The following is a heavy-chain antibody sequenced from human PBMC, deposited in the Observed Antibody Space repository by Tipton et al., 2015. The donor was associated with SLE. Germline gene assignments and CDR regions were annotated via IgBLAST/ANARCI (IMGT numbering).Heavy chain of an antibody. CDR1: GGSISAYY. V-gene: IGHV4-34*01. D-gene: IGHD6-13*01. CDR2: ISHTGRT. CDR3: ATRGSSSWYFFDY. J-gene: IGHJ4*02. Sequence: TLSLTCAVYGGSISAYYWSWIRQPPGKGLEWIGEISHTGRTNFNPSLKSRVAISADTSKRQFSLKLSSVTAADTAVYYCATRGSSSWYFFDYWGQGTLVTVSS.